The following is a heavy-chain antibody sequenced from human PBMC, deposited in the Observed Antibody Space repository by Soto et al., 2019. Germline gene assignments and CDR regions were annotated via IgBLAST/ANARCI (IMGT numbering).Heavy chain of an antibody. V-gene: IGHV1-69*01. CDR1: GGTFNNYA. D-gene: IGHD6-19*01. Sequence: QVQLVQSGAEVKKPGSSVKVSCKASGGTFNNYAISWVRQAPGQGLEWMGGIIPIFRTPTYAQRFQGRVTIIADESTITAYMELSSLRSDDTAMYYCARDLYSSGWGGSPVDPWGQGTLVTVSS. CDR2: IIPIFRTP. CDR3: ARDLYSSGWGGSPVDP. J-gene: IGHJ5*02.